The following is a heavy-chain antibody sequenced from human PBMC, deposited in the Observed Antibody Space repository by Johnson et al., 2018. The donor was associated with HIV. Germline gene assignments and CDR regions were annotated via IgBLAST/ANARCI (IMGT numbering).Heavy chain of an antibody. CDR1: GFTFTDYY. CDR2: IKSKTDGGTI. CDR3: VRETRDDAFDI. V-gene: IGHV3-15*01. Sequence: VLLVESGGGLVQPGGSLRLSCAASGFTFTDYYMSWIRQAPGKGLEWIGRIKSKTDGGTIEYAAPVKGRFTISRDDSKNTLYLQMSGLRADDTAVYYCVRETRDDAFDIWGQGTMVTVSS. J-gene: IGHJ3*02. D-gene: IGHD4-11*01.